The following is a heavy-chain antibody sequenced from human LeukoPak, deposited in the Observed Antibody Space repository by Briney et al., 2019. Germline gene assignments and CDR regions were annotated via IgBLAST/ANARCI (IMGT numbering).Heavy chain of an antibody. V-gene: IGHV1-2*06. CDR2: INPNSGGT. Sequence: ASVKVSCKASGYTFTGYYMHWVRQAPGQGLEWMGRINPNSGGTNYAQKFQGRVTMTRDTSISTAYMELSRLRSGDTAVYYCAKDLGASAFDIWGQGTMVTVSS. CDR1: GYTFTGYY. J-gene: IGHJ3*02. D-gene: IGHD1-26*01. CDR3: AKDLGASAFDI.